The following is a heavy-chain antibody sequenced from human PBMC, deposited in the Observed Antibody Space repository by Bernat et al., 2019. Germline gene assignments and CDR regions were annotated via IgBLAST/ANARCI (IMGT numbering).Heavy chain of an antibody. D-gene: IGHD3-10*01. CDR3: AKDLCITILRGLRSCYYGMDV. CDR1: GFTFDDYA. V-gene: IGHV3-43*02. J-gene: IGHJ6*02. Sequence: EVQLVESGGGVVQPGGSLRLSCAASGFTFDDYAMHWVRQAPGKGLEWVSLISGDGGSTYYADSVKGRFTVSRDNSKNSLYLQMNSLRTEDTALYYCAKDLCITILRGLRSCYYGMDVWGQGTPVTVSS. CDR2: ISGDGGST.